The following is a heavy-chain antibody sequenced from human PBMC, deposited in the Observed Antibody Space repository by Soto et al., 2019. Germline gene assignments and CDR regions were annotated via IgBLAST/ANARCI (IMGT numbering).Heavy chain of an antibody. Sequence: ASVKVSCKASGGTFSSYTISWVRQAPGQGLEWMGRIIPILGIANYAQKFQGRVTITADKSTSTAYMELSSLRSEDTAVYYCARAPYYSLRASGVLDYWGQGTLVTVSS. V-gene: IGHV1-69*02. D-gene: IGHD3-22*01. J-gene: IGHJ4*02. CDR2: IIPILGIA. CDR3: ARAPYYSLRASGVLDY. CDR1: GGTFSSYT.